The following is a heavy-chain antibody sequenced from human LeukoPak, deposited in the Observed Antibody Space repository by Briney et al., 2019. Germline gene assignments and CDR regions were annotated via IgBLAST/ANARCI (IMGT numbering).Heavy chain of an antibody. CDR1: GFTFSSYG. J-gene: IGHJ5*02. Sequence: GRSLRLSCAASGFTFSSYGMHWGRQAPGKGLEWVAVIWYDGSNKYYADSVKGRFTISRDNSKNTLYLQMNSLRAEDTAVYYCARGLSLTLNSNWFDPWGQGTLVTVSS. V-gene: IGHV3-33*01. CDR3: ARGLSLTLNSNWFDP. D-gene: IGHD1-1*01. CDR2: IWYDGSNK.